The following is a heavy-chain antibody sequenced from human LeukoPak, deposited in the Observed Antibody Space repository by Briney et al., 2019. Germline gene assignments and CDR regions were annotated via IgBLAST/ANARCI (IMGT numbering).Heavy chain of an antibody. J-gene: IGHJ4*02. V-gene: IGHV1-69*13. D-gene: IGHD2-2*03. CDR1: GGTFSSYA. CDR2: IIPIFGTA. CDR3: ATMDIVVVPAAHTSVGD. Sequence: SVKVSCKASGGTFSSYAISWVRQAPGQGLEWMGGIIPIFGTANYAQKFQGRVTITADESTSTAYMELSSLRSEDTAVYYCATMDIVVVPAAHTSVGDWGQGTLVTASS.